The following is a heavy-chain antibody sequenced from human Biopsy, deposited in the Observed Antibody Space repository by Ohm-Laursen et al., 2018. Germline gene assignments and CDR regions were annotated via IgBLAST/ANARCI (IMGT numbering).Heavy chain of an antibody. V-gene: IGHV4-4*07. D-gene: IGHD3-22*01. CDR1: GDSITRSY. CDR2: IYSSGST. Sequence: SDTLSLTCTLSGDSITRSYWSWIRQPAGKGLEWIGRIYSSGSTNYNPSLKSRVTLSMGTSKRQFSLKLSFVTAADTAVYYCARWTPEYDSSRYYLDAFDIWGQGTKVTVSS. J-gene: IGHJ3*02. CDR3: ARWTPEYDSSRYYLDAFDI.